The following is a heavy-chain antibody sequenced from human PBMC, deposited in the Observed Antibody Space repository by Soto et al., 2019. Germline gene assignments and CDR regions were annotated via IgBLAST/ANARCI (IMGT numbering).Heavy chain of an antibody. CDR2: INAANGDT. V-gene: IGHV1-3*01. Sequence: ASVKVSCKASGYTFTSYGIHWVRQAPGQRLEWMGWINAANGDTKYSPKFQGRVTITRDTSASTAYMELSSLRSEDTAVYYCVRRHVSATGIDWLDPWGQGTLVTVSS. CDR3: VRRHVSATGIDWLDP. J-gene: IGHJ5*02. D-gene: IGHD6-13*01. CDR1: GYTFTSYG.